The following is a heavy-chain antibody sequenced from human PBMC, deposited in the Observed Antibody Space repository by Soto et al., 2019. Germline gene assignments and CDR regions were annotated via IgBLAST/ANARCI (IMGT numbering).Heavy chain of an antibody. D-gene: IGHD3-10*01. J-gene: IGHJ6*02. Sequence: QITLKESGPTLVKPTQTLTLTCTFSGFSLTTSGVGVGWIRQPPGKALEWLALIYWDDDKRYSPSLKNRLTIIKDTARNQVVLTLIDLDPVDTATYYCAHKSLVPFGMDVWGQGTTVTVAS. CDR3: AHKSLVPFGMDV. V-gene: IGHV2-5*02. CDR1: GFSLTTSGVG. CDR2: IYWDDDK.